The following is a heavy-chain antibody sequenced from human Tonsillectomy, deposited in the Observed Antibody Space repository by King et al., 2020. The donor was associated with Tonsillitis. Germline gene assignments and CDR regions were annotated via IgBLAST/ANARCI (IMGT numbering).Heavy chain of an antibody. CDR2: VSGYNGNT. J-gene: IGHJ3*01. Sequence: QLVQSGPEVKKPGASVKVSCKASGYTFTNNGISWVRQAPGQGLEWMGWVSGYNGNTNYAQKFQGRVTMTTDTSTSTAYMELRGLRADETALYYCARSSDYNSAYYPDDSFDFWGQGTMVTVSS. D-gene: IGHD3-22*01. CDR1: GYTFTNNG. V-gene: IGHV1-18*04. CDR3: ARSSDYNSAYYPDDSFDF.